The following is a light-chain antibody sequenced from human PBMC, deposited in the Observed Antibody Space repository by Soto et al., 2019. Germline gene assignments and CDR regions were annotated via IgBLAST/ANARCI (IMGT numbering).Light chain of an antibody. CDR1: TNDIGRFNY. CDR3: ASYTTGNTVV. Sequence: QSALTQPASVSGSPGQAITISCTGTTNDIGRFNYVSWYQHHPGKAPKLMVYDVSNRPSGLSNRFFGSKSGNTASLIISGLQTEDEADYYCASYTTGNTVVFGGGTKLTVL. V-gene: IGLV2-14*03. J-gene: IGLJ2*01. CDR2: DVS.